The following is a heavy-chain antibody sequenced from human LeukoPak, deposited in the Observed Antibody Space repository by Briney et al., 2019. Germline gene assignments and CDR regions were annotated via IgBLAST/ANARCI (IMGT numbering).Heavy chain of an antibody. CDR1: GGTFSSYA. V-gene: IGHV1-69*05. CDR2: IIPIFGTA. Sequence: SVKVSCKASGGTFSSYAISWARHAPGQGLEWMGGIIPIFGTANYAQKFQGRVTITTDESTSTAYMELSSLRSEDTAVYYCASPAPIMITFGGVIVHNAFDIWGQGTMVTVSS. CDR3: ASPAPIMITFGGVIVHNAFDI. D-gene: IGHD3-16*02. J-gene: IGHJ3*02.